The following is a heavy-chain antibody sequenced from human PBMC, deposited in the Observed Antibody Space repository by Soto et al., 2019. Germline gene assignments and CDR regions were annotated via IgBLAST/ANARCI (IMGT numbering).Heavy chain of an antibody. J-gene: IGHJ4*02. CDR1: GGSISSYY. D-gene: IGHD1-26*01. CDR2: IYYSGST. Sequence: PSETLSLTCTVSGGSISSYYCSWIRQPPGKGQEWIGYIYYSGSTNYNPSLNSRVTISVDTSKNQFSLKLSSVTAADTAVYYCARLGGSYAVPHFDYWGQGTLVTVSS. V-gene: IGHV4-59*08. CDR3: ARLGGSYAVPHFDY.